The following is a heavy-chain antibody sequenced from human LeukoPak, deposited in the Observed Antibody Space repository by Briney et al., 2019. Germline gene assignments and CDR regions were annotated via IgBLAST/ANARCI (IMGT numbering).Heavy chain of an antibody. CDR3: SSSGGHSGESFDY. J-gene: IGHJ4*02. V-gene: IGHV4-4*07. CDR2: IFTSGST. D-gene: IGHD4-23*01. CDR1: GGSISSYY. Sequence: PSETLSLTCTVSGGSISSYYWSWIRQPAGKGLEWVGRIFTSGSTNYNPSLKGRVTISVDTSKNQFSLKMTSVTAADTAVYYCSSSGGHSGESFDYWGQGTLVTVSS.